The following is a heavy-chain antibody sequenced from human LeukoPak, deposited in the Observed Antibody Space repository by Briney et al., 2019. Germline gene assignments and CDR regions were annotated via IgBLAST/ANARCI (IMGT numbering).Heavy chain of an antibody. V-gene: IGHV4-31*03. Sequence: SETLSLTCTVSGGSIGSGGYYWSWIRQHPGKGLEWIGYIYYSGSTYYNPSLKSRVTISVDTSKNQFSLKLSSVTAADTAVYYCARAYSSSWYPIDYWGQGTLVTVSS. D-gene: IGHD6-13*01. CDR1: GGSIGSGGYY. CDR2: IYYSGST. CDR3: ARAYSSSWYPIDY. J-gene: IGHJ4*02.